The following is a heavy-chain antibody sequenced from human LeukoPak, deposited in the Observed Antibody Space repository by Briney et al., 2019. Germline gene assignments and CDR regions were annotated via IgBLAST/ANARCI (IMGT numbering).Heavy chain of an antibody. D-gene: IGHD6-19*01. J-gene: IGHJ4*02. CDR2: ISSSSSYI. CDR3: ARERVLAVADYFDY. V-gene: IGHV3-21*01. Sequence: PGGSLRLSCAASGFPFSDYMMNWVRQAPGKGLEWVSSISSSSSYIYYADSVKGRFTISRDNAKNSLYLQMNSLRAEDTAVYYCARERVLAVADYFDYWGQGTLVTVSS. CDR1: GFPFSDYM.